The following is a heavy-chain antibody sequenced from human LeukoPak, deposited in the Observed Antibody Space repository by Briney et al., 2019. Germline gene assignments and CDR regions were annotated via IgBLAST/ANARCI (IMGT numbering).Heavy chain of an antibody. CDR1: GGSFSGYY. V-gene: IGHV4-34*01. CDR2: INHSGST. D-gene: IGHD3-22*01. Sequence: KPSETLSLACAVYGGSFSGYYWSWIRQPPGKGLEWIGEINHSGSTNYNPSLKSRVTISVDTSKNQFSLKLSSVTAADTAVYYCARGTSDSSGYYYGAFDIWGQGTMVTVSS. CDR3: ARGTSDSSGYYYGAFDI. J-gene: IGHJ3*02.